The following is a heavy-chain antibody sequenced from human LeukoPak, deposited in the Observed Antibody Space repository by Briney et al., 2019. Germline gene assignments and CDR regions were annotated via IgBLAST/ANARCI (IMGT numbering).Heavy chain of an antibody. Sequence: ASVKVSCKASGYTFTGYYMHWVRQAPGQGLEWMVWINPNSGGTNYAQKFQGRVTMTRDTSISTAYMELSRLRSDDTAVYYCARVRVRLAAAGTSGGNCFDPWGQGTLVTVSS. J-gene: IGHJ5*02. CDR2: INPNSGGT. V-gene: IGHV1-2*02. CDR1: GYTFTGYY. CDR3: ARVRVRLAAAGTSGGNCFDP. D-gene: IGHD6-13*01.